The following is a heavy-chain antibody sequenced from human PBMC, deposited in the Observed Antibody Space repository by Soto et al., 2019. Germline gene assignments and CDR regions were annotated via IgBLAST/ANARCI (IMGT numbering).Heavy chain of an antibody. J-gene: IGHJ3*02. CDR3: ARDPLEYYDSSGYFDDAFDI. CDR2: ISYDGSNK. CDR1: GFTFSSYA. D-gene: IGHD3-22*01. V-gene: IGHV3-30-3*01. Sequence: QVQLVESGGGVVQPGRSLRLSCAASGFTFSSYAMHWVRQAPGKGLEWVAVISYDGSNKYYADSVKGRFTISRDNSKNTLYLQMNSLRAEDTAVYYCARDPLEYYDSSGYFDDAFDIWGQGTMVTVSS.